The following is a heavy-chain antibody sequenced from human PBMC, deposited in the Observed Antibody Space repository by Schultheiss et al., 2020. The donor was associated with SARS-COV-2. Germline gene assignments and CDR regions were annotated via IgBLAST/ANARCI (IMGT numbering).Heavy chain of an antibody. D-gene: IGHD6-13*01. CDR1: GGSFSGYY. J-gene: IGHJ4*02. CDR2: IYTSGST. Sequence: SETLSLTCAVYGGSFSGYYWSWIRQPAGKGLEWIGRIYTSGSTNYNPSLKSRVTISVDTSKNQFSLKLSSVTAADTAVYYCARGGAAAAAPGYWGQGTLVTVSS. CDR3: ARGGAAAAAPGY. V-gene: IGHV4-59*10.